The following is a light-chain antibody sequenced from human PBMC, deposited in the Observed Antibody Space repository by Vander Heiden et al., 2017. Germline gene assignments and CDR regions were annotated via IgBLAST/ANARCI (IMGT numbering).Light chain of an antibody. V-gene: IGLV1-40*01. CDR2: GNN. CDR3: QSYDAGLSGSGL. J-gene: IGLJ2*01. Sequence: QSVLSQPPSVSGAPGQRVTISCTGSSPNFGAGYDVHWYQHLPGKAPKLLIYGNNKRPSGVPDRFSASKSGTSASLAITGLQSEDEADYYCQSYDAGLSGSGLFGGGTKLTVL. CDR1: SPNFGAGYD.